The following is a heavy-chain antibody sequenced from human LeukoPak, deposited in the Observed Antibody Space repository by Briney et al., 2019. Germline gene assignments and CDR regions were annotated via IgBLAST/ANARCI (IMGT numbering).Heavy chain of an antibody. V-gene: IGHV3-23*01. D-gene: IGHD6-13*01. J-gene: IGHJ4*02. CDR2: ISGSGGST. CDR3: AKDQKMNQQLVHDY. Sequence: GGSLRLSCAATGSAFSSDAMSWVGQAPGKGMEWVSAISGSGGSTYYADSVKGRFTISRDNSKNTLYLQMNSLRAEDTAVYYCAKDQKMNQQLVHDYWGRETLVTVSS. CDR1: GSAFSSDA.